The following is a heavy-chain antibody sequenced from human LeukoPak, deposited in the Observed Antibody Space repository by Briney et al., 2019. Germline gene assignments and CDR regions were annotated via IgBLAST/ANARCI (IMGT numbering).Heavy chain of an antibody. CDR1: GFTFSTYA. J-gene: IGHJ4*02. CDR3: VRDLDTVTTAFFVY. Sequence: GGSLRLSCAASGFTFSTYAMSWVRQAPGKGLEWVSSISGSGGSTFYADSVKGRFTISRDNAKNSLFLQMNSLRAEDTAVYYCVRDLDTVTTAFFVYWGQGTLVTVPS. D-gene: IGHD4-11*01. CDR2: ISGSGGST. V-gene: IGHV3-23*01.